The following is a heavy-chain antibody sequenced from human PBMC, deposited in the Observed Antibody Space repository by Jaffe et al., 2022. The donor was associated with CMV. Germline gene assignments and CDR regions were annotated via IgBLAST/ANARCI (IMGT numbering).Heavy chain of an antibody. CDR3: ARGSEVVAAAGYYYYGMDV. V-gene: IGHV1-69*01. D-gene: IGHD6-13*01. CDR1: GGTFSSYA. Sequence: QVQLVQSGAEVKKPGSSVKVSCKASGGTFSSYAISWVRQAPGQGLEWMGGIIPIFGTANYAQKFQGRVTITADESTSTAYMELSSLRSEDTAVYYCARGSEVVAAAGYYYYGMDVWGQGTTVTVSS. J-gene: IGHJ6*02. CDR2: IIPIFGTA.